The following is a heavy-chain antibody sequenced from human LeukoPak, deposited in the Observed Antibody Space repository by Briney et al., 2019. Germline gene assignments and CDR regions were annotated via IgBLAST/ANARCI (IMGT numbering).Heavy chain of an antibody. Sequence: GGSLRLSCAASGLTFSNYAMTWVRQAPGSGQEWVSGISAGSGSTYYADSVKGRFTISRDNSKNTLYLQMSSLRAEDTAIYYCAIHESSIPYWGQGTLVTVSS. CDR3: AIHESSIPY. J-gene: IGHJ4*02. D-gene: IGHD1-26*01. V-gene: IGHV3-23*01. CDR1: GLTFSNYA. CDR2: ISAGSGST.